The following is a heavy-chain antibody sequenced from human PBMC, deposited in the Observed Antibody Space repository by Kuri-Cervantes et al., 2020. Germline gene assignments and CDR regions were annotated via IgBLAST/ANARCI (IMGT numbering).Heavy chain of an antibody. D-gene: IGHD1-7*01. J-gene: IGHJ4*02. CDR3: ARVPPNWNYRGFDY. CDR2: IKQDGSEK. V-gene: IGHV3-7*01. CDR1: GFTSSSYW. Sequence: ETLSLTCAASGFTSSSYWMNWVRQAPGKGLEWVANIKQDGSEKYYVDSVKGRFTISRDNAKNSLYLQMNSLRAEDTAVYYCARVPPNWNYRGFDYWGQGTLVTVSS.